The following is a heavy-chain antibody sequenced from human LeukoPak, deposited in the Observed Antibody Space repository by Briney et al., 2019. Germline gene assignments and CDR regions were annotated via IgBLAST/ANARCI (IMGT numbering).Heavy chain of an antibody. CDR3: ARDLGPYSYGYYFDY. Sequence: ASVKVSCTASGYTFTSYAMHWVRQAPGQRLEWMGWINAGNGNTKYSQKFQGRVTITRDTSASTAYMELSSLRSEDTAVYYCARDLGPYSYGYYFDYWGQGTLVTVSS. J-gene: IGHJ4*02. CDR2: INAGNGNT. V-gene: IGHV1-3*01. D-gene: IGHD5-18*01. CDR1: GYTFTSYA.